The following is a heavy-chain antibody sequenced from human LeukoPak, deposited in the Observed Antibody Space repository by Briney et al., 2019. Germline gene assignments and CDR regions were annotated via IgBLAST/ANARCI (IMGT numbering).Heavy chain of an antibody. Sequence: PGGSLRLSCAASGFTFSSYAMSWVRQAPGKGLEWVSAISGSGGNTYYADSVKGRYTISRDNSKNMFYLQMDSLRAEDRAVYYCAKIPFGGYCSDYCDDWGQGTLVSVSS. CDR2: ISGSGGNT. V-gene: IGHV3-23*01. CDR3: AKIPFGGYCSDYCDD. D-gene: IGHD3-10*01. CDR1: GFTFSSYA. J-gene: IGHJ4*02.